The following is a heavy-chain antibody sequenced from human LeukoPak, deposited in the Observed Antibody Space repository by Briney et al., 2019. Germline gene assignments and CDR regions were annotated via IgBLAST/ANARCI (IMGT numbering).Heavy chain of an antibody. Sequence: ASVKVSCKASGYTFTSYGISWVRQAPGQGLEWMGWISPYNSNTYYAQNLQGRVTMTTDTSTSTAYMELRSLRSDDTAVYYCARDLKMGYSSGSYSWGTGSSNDYWGQGTLVTVSS. CDR2: ISPYNSNT. J-gene: IGHJ4*02. CDR1: GYTFTSYG. V-gene: IGHV1-18*01. CDR3: ARDLKMGYSSGSYSWGTGSSNDY. D-gene: IGHD6-19*01.